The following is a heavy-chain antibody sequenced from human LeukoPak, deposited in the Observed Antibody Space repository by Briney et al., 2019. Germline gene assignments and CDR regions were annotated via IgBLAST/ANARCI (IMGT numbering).Heavy chain of an antibody. CDR1: GYTFTGYY. Sequence: ASVKVSCKASGYTFTGYYMHWVRQAPGQGGEGMGWINPNSGGTNYAQKFQGRVTMTRHTSISTAYMELSRLRSDDTAVYYCAREIVVVPAVHNWFDPWGQGTLVTVSS. V-gene: IGHV1-2*02. CDR3: AREIVVVPAVHNWFDP. J-gene: IGHJ5*02. D-gene: IGHD2-2*01. CDR2: INPNSGGT.